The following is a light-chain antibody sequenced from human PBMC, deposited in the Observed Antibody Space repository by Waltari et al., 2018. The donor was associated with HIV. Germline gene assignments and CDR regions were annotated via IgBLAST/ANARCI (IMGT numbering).Light chain of an antibody. Sequence: IVMTQSPASLAVSLGERATTHCKSSQSVLYSSNNKNYLAWYQQKPGQPPKLLIYWASTRESGVPDRFSGSGSGTDFTLTISSLQAEDVALYYCQQYYSTPRTFGQGTKVEVK. V-gene: IGKV4-1*01. CDR2: WAS. J-gene: IGKJ1*01. CDR1: QSVLYSSNNKNY. CDR3: QQYYSTPRT.